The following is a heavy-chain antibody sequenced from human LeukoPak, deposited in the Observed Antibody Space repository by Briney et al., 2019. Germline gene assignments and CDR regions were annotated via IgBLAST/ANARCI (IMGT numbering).Heavy chain of an antibody. CDR2: ISGSGDST. CDR3: AKDLTGPRDYYFDY. J-gene: IGHJ4*02. V-gene: IGHV3-23*01. Sequence: GGSLRLSCAASGFTFSSYAMAWVRQAPGTGLEWLSAISGSGDSTWYADSVKGRFTISRDNSKNTLSLQMNSLRAEDTALYYCAKDLTGPRDYYFDYRGREPWSPSPQ. D-gene: IGHD7-27*01. CDR1: GFTFSSYA.